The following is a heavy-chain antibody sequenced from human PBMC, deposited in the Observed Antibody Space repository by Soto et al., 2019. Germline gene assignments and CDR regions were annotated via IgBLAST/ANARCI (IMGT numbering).Heavy chain of an antibody. J-gene: IGHJ4*02. V-gene: IGHV3-64D*06. CDR1: GFTLSSYD. CDR2: ISSDGST. CDR3: VKPPGYYYDSTNYYSV. Sequence: GYLRLSFSDSGFTLSSYDIHWVLQAPLKVLEYVSSISSDGSTYYAFSLKGRFTISRDNSMNTLYLRMSSLRAGDTAVYYCVKPPGYYYDSTNYYSVWGQGTMV. D-gene: IGHD3-22*01.